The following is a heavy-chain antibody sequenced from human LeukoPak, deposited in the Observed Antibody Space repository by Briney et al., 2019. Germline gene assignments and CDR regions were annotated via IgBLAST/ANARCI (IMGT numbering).Heavy chain of an antibody. CDR3: ARDRAAVAPFDY. CDR2: ISSSSSHI. D-gene: IGHD6-19*01. V-gene: IGHV3-21*01. J-gene: IGHJ4*02. Sequence: GGSLRLSCAASGFTFSSYSMNWVRQAPGKGLEGVSSISSSSSHIYYADSVKGRFTISRDNAKNSLYLQMNSLRAEDTAVYYCARDRAAVAPFDYWGQGTLVTVSS. CDR1: GFTFSSYS.